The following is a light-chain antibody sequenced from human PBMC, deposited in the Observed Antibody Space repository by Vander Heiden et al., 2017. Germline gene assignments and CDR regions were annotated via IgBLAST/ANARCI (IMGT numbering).Light chain of an antibody. Sequence: SSVLTQPPSVSVAPGQTARISCGGNNSGSKSVHWYQQKPGQAPGLVVYDDSDRPSGIPERFSGSNSGNTATMTISRVEAGDEADYYCQVWDSSSDYPGVFGGGTKLTVL. V-gene: IGLV3-21*02. J-gene: IGLJ2*01. CDR3: QVWDSSSDYPGV. CDR1: NSGSKS. CDR2: DDS.